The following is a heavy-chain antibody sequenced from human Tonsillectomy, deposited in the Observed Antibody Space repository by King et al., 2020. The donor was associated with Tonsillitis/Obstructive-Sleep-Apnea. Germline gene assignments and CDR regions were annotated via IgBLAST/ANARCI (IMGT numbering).Heavy chain of an antibody. CDR3: ARGVGSLSFFDS. CDR1: GGSISSYY. CDR2: IYYSGST. V-gene: IGHV4-59*01. Sequence: VQLQESGPGLVKPSETLSLTCTVSGGSISSYYWSWIRQPPGKGLEWIGYIYYSGSTNYNPSLKSRVTISVDTSKNQFSLKLSSVTAADTAVYYCARGVGSLSFFDSWGQGTLVTVSS. J-gene: IGHJ4*02. D-gene: IGHD1-26*01.